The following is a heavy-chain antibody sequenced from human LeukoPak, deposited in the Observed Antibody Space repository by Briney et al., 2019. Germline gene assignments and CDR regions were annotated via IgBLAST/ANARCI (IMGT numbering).Heavy chain of an antibody. CDR1: GYNFIDYY. D-gene: IGHD3-10*01. Sequence: ASVMVSCKASGYNFIDYYLHWVRQAPGQGLEWMGWINPKTDDKKYAEKFQGRVTMTRDTSISTAYLAVYSLRSDDTAVYYCTRAVESGSDYRHNYPWGQGTLVTVSS. J-gene: IGHJ5*02. CDR3: TRAVESGSDYRHNYP. V-gene: IGHV1-2*02. CDR2: INPKTDDK.